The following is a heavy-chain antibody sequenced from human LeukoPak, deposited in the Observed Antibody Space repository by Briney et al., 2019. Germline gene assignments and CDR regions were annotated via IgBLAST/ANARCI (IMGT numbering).Heavy chain of an antibody. CDR1: GFTFSSYS. CDR3: ARDPSGSYYFWGFDI. Sequence: PGGSLRLSCAASGFTFSSYSMNWVRQAPGKGLEWVSSISSSSSYIYYADSVKGRFTISRDNAKNSLYLQMNSLRAEDTAVYYCARDPSGSYYFWGFDIWGQGTMVTVSS. J-gene: IGHJ3*02. CDR2: ISSSSSYI. D-gene: IGHD1-26*01. V-gene: IGHV3-21*01.